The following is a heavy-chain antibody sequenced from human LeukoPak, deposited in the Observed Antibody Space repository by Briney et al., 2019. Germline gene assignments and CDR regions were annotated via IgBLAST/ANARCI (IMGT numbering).Heavy chain of an antibody. D-gene: IGHD3-22*01. V-gene: IGHV4-34*01. J-gene: IGHJ5*02. CDR2: INHSGST. CDR3: ARSYYDSSGYLRFDP. Sequence: SETLSLTCAVYGGSFSGYYWSWIRQPPGKGLEWIGEINHSGSTNYNPSLKSRVTISVDTSKNQFSLKLSSVTAADTAVYYCARSYYDSSGYLRFDPWGQGTLVTVSS. CDR1: GGSFSGYY.